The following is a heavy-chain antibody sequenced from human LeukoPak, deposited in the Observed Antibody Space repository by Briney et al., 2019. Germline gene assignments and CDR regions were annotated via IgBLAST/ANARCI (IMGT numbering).Heavy chain of an antibody. Sequence: GASVKVSCKASGYTFTSYGISWVRQAPGQGLEWMGWISAYNGNTNYAQKLQGRVTMTTDTFTKTVYMHLRSLRSDDTALYYCARGPYYGDLNPDYFDYWGQGTLVTVSS. CDR2: ISAYNGNT. CDR1: GYTFTSYG. CDR3: ARGPYYGDLNPDYFDY. D-gene: IGHD3-16*01. J-gene: IGHJ4*02. V-gene: IGHV1-18*01.